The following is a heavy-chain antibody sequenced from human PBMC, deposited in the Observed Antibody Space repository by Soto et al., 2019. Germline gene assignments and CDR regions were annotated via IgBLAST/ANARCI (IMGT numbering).Heavy chain of an antibody. D-gene: IGHD3-3*02. Sequence: SETLSLTCTVSGSSINSSGYYWGWIRQPPGKGLEWIGSMFYGVSTYYNPSLKSRVTVSADTPKNQFSLNLRSVTAADTAVYYCARLPSRHLVDYWGQGTLVTVSS. J-gene: IGHJ4*02. V-gene: IGHV4-39*01. CDR3: ARLPSRHLVDY. CDR1: GSSINSSGYY. CDR2: MFYGVST.